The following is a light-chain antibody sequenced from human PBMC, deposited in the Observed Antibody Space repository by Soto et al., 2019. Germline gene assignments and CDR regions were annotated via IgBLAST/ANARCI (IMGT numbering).Light chain of an antibody. CDR3: SSYAGSNNWV. Sequence: QSVLTQHPSASGSPGQSVTISCTGTSSDVGDYNYVSWYQQYPGKAPKLMIYEVSKRPSGVPDRFSGSKSGNTASLTVSGLQAEDEADYYCSSYAGSNNWVFGGGTKLTVL. CDR2: EVS. CDR1: SSDVGDYNY. J-gene: IGLJ3*02. V-gene: IGLV2-8*01.